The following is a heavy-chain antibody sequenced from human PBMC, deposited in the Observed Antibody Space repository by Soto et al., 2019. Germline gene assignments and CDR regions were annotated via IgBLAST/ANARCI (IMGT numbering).Heavy chain of an antibody. CDR2: VENSGST. CDR3: ARSEEDSDYYYYGMDV. V-gene: IGHV4-61*01. J-gene: IGHJ6*02. Sequence: SETLSLTCSVSGGSVSSESYYWSWIRQTPGKGLEWIGNVENSGSTKYNPSLKSRVTISVDTSKNRFSLKLSSVTPEDTAVYYCARSEEDSDYYYYGMDVWGQGTTVTV. CDR1: GGSVSSESYY. D-gene: IGHD2-15*01.